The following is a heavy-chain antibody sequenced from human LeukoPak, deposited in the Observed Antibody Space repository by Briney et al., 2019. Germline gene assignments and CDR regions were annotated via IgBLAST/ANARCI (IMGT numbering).Heavy chain of an antibody. CDR3: ARVSGRYYSDSTGFIDY. Sequence: PGGSLRLSCAASGFTFSRYAMHWVRQAPGKGLEYVSAISSNGGSTYYANSVKGRFTISRDNTKNTLYLQMGSLGPEDMALYYCARVSGRYYSDSTGFIDYWGQGTPVTVSS. J-gene: IGHJ4*02. CDR1: GFTFSRYA. D-gene: IGHD3-22*01. CDR2: ISSNGGST. V-gene: IGHV3-64*01.